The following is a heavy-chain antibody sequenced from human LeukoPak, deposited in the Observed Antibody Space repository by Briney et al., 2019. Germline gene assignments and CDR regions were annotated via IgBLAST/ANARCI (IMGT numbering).Heavy chain of an antibody. V-gene: IGHV3-15*01. CDR2: IKSKTDGGTT. D-gene: IGHD1-26*01. CDR3: TTAVGATRGANWFDP. J-gene: IGHJ5*02. CDR1: GFTFSNAR. Sequence: PGGSLRLSCAASGFTFSNARMSWVRQAPGKGLEWVGRIKSKTDGGTTDYAAPVKGRFTISRDDSKNTLYLQMNSLKTEDTAVYYCTTAVGATRGANWFDPWGQGTLVTVSS.